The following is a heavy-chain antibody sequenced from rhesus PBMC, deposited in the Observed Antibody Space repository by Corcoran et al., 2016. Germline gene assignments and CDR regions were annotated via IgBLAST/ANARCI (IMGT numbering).Heavy chain of an antibody. CDR2: IYGSRGST. D-gene: IGHD4-29*01. CDR1: GYSISSGYD. Sequence: QVQLQESGPGVVKPSETLSLTCAVSGYSISSGYDWSWIRQPQGKGLEWIGYIYGSRGSTNYNPSLKNRVTISKDTSKNQFSLKLSSVTAADTAVYYCVREYGSIFDYWGQGVLVTVSS. CDR3: VREYGSIFDY. J-gene: IGHJ4*01. V-gene: IGHV4-76*01.